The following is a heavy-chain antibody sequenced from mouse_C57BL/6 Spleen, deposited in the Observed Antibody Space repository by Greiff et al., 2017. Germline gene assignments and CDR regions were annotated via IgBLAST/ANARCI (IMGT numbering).Heavy chain of an antibody. CDR1: GFTFSSYG. Sequence: DVKLVESGGDLVKPGGSLKLSCAASGFTFSSYGMSWVRQTPDKRLEWVATISSGGSYTYYPDSVKGRFPISRDNAKNTLYLQMSSLKSEDTAMYYWARQDPNWAWFAYWGQGTLVTVSA. J-gene: IGHJ3*01. CDR3: ARQDPNWAWFAY. V-gene: IGHV5-6*02. CDR2: ISSGGSYT. D-gene: IGHD4-1*01.